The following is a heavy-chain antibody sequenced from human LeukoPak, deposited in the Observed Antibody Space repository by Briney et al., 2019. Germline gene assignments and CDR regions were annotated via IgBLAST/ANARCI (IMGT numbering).Heavy chain of an antibody. Sequence: KPGESLKISCKGSGYRFTNYWIGWVRQMPGKGLEWMGIIYPGDSETRYSPSFQGQVTISADKSISTAYLQWGSLKASDTAMYYCARSQGYCSGGSCLQGDWFDPWGQGTLVTVSS. CDR2: IYPGDSET. CDR1: GYRFTNYW. V-gene: IGHV5-51*01. J-gene: IGHJ5*02. D-gene: IGHD2-15*01. CDR3: ARSQGYCSGGSCLQGDWFDP.